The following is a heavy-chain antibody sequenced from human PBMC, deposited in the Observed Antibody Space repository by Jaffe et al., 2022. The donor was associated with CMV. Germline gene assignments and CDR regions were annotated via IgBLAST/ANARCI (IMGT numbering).Heavy chain of an antibody. CDR3: ARRLRFYRYWFDP. D-gene: IGHD3-3*01. Sequence: QVQLQQWGAGLLKPSETLSLTCAVYGGSFSGYYWSWIRQPPGKGLEWIGEINHSGSTNYNPSLKSRVTISVDTSKNQFSLKLSSVTAADTAVYYCARRLRFYRYWFDPWGQGTLVTVSS. J-gene: IGHJ5*02. CDR2: INHSGST. CDR1: GGSFSGYY. V-gene: IGHV4-34*01.